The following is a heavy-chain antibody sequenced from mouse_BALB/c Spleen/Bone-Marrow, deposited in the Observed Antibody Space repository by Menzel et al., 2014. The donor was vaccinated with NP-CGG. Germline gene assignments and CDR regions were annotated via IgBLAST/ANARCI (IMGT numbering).Heavy chain of an antibody. Sequence: EVMLVESGGGLVKPGGSLKLSCAASGFTFSSYAMSWVRQTPEKRLEWVATISSGGSYTYYSDSVEGRFTISRDNAKNTLYLQMSSLRSEDTAMYYCARRTLYRYDAGAMDYWGQGTSVTVSS. V-gene: IGHV5-9-1*01. D-gene: IGHD2-14*01. CDR3: ARRTLYRYDAGAMDY. J-gene: IGHJ4*01. CDR2: ISSGGSYT. CDR1: GFTFSSYA.